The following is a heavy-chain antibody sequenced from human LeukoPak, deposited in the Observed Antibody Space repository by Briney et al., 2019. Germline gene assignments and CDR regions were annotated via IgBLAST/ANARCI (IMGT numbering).Heavy chain of an antibody. V-gene: IGHV4-38-2*01. CDR1: GYSISSGYY. CDR2: IFYSGST. J-gene: IGHJ6*03. D-gene: IGHD6-6*01. CDR3: ARHSLAARLNYYYMDV. Sequence: SETLSLTCAVSGYSISSGYYWGWIRQPPGKGLEWIGSIFYSGSTYYNPSLKSRVTISVDTSKNQFSLKLSSVTAADTAVYYCARHSLAARLNYYYMDVWGKGTTVTVSS.